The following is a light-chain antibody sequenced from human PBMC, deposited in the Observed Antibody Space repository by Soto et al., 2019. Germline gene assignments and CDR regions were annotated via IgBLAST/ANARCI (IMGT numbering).Light chain of an antibody. Sequence: EIVMTQSPATLSVSPGERATLSCRASQSVSSNLAWYKQKPGQAPRLIIYGTSTRATGIPARFSASWSGTEFTLTISTLQSEDFAVYYGQQYNNWPPWTLGQGTKVEIK. J-gene: IGKJ1*01. V-gene: IGKV3-15*01. CDR1: QSVSSN. CDR2: GTS. CDR3: QQYNNWPPWT.